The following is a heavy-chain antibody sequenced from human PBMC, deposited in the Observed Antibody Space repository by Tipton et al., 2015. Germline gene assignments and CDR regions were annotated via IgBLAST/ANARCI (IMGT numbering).Heavy chain of an antibody. CDR3: ARGGGDDYIWGSSRFDS. D-gene: IGHD3-16*02. CDR2: IHYSGST. Sequence: TLSLTCIVSGGSISDTTYYWGWIRQPPGKGLEWIGSIHYSGSTSYKPSLKSRVTISVDTSENHFSLKLTFVTAADTAMYYCARGGGDDYIWGSSRFDSWGQGILVTVSS. V-gene: IGHV4-39*02. J-gene: IGHJ5*01. CDR1: GGSISDTTYY.